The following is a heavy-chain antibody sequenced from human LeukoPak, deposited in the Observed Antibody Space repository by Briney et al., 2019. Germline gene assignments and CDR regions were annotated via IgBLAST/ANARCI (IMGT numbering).Heavy chain of an antibody. CDR2: ISSSGSTI. CDR3: ARVPVVTASYYYYYHYMDV. J-gene: IGHJ6*03. CDR1: GFTFSSYE. Sequence: GGSLRLSCAASGFTFSSYEMNWVRQAPGKGLEWISYISSSGSTIYYADSVKGRFTISRDNAKNSLYLQMNSLRAEDTALYYCARVPVVTASYYYYYHYMDVWGRGTTVTVSS. V-gene: IGHV3-48*03. D-gene: IGHD2-21*02.